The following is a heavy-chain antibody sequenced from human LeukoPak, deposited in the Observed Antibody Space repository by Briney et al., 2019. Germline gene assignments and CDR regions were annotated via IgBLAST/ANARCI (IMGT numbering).Heavy chain of an antibody. D-gene: IGHD5-24*01. Sequence: PSQTLSLTCTVSGGSISSGSYYWSWIRQPAGKGLEWIGRIYTSGSTNYNPSLKSRVTISVDTSKNQFSLKLSSVTAADTAVYYCARGYEMATTDYWGQGTLVTVSS. CDR3: ARGYEMATTDY. CDR2: IYTSGST. J-gene: IGHJ4*02. V-gene: IGHV4-61*02. CDR1: GGSISSGSYY.